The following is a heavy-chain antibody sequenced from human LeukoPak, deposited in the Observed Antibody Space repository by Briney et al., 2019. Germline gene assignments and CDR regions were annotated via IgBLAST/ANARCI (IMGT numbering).Heavy chain of an antibody. D-gene: IGHD6-13*01. CDR1: GGSISSCTYS. J-gene: IGHJ4*02. V-gene: IGHV4-39*07. CDR3: TRDLGSHPGF. Sequence: SETLSLTCSVSGGSISSCTYSWGWIRQPPGKGLEWIGSFSCSGSTYYNPSLKSRVTMSVAKSTNQFSLTLTSVTAADTAVYYCTRDLGSHPGFWGQGTLVTVSS. CDR2: FSCSGST.